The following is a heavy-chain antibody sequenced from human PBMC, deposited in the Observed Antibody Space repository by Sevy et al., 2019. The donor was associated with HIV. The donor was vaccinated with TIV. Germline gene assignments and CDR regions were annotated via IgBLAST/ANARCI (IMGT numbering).Heavy chain of an antibody. D-gene: IGHD3-22*01. CDR3: AREDSSGYYYRNYFDY. V-gene: IGHV4-61*01. Sequence: SETLSLTCTVSGGSVISGSYYWSWIRQPPGKGLEWIGYIYYSGSTNYNPSLKSRVTISVDTSKNQFSLKLSSVTAADTAVYYCAREDSSGYYYRNYFDYWGQGTLVTVSS. CDR2: IYYSGST. CDR1: GGSVISGSYY. J-gene: IGHJ4*02.